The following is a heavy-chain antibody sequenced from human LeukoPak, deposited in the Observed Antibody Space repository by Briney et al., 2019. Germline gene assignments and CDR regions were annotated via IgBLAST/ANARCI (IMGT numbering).Heavy chain of an antibody. V-gene: IGHV5-51*01. Sequence: GESLKISCKGSGYSFTSYWIGWVRQMPGKGLEWMGIIYPGDSDTRYSPSFQGQVTISADKSISTAYLQWSSLKASDTAMYYCAVPGAYCSSTSCYAPHYWGQGTLVTVSS. J-gene: IGHJ4*02. CDR3: AVPGAYCSSTSCYAPHY. CDR2: IYPGDSDT. CDR1: GYSFTSYW. D-gene: IGHD2-2*01.